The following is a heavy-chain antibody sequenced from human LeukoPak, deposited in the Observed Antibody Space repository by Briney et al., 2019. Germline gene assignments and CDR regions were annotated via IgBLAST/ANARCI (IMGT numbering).Heavy chain of an antibody. CDR1: GVSFSGYY. V-gene: IGHV4-34*01. Sequence: SETLSLTCAVYGVSFSGYYWSWIRQPPGKGLEWIGEINHSGSTNYNPSLKSRVTISVDTSKNQFSLKLSSVTAADTAVYYCARVAYCTNGVCYDYFDYWGQGTLVTVSS. CDR2: INHSGST. CDR3: ARVAYCTNGVCYDYFDY. J-gene: IGHJ4*02. D-gene: IGHD2-8*01.